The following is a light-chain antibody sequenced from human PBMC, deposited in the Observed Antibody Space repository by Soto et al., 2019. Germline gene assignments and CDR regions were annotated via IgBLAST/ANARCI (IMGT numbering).Light chain of an antibody. CDR1: QSVSSSY. Sequence: EIVLTQSPGTLSLSPGERATLSCRASQSVSSSYLAWYQQKPGQAPRLLIYGASARATGVPARFSGSGSGTLFTLTISSLQSEDFGVYYCQQYNKWPWTFGQGTKVDIK. J-gene: IGKJ1*01. CDR2: GAS. V-gene: IGKV3-15*01. CDR3: QQYNKWPWT.